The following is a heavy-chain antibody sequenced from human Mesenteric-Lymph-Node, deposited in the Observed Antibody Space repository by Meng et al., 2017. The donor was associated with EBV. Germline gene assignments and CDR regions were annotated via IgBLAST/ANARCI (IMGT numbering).Heavy chain of an antibody. CDR3: AREGGYYYNYDY. Sequence: QVQLVQSGAEVKKPGASVRFSCKPSGYSFSNYGITWVRLAPGQGLEWMGLISAYNGDTNYAQKFQGRVTMTTDTSTGTAYMELGSLRSDDTAVYYCAREGGYYYNYDYWGQGTLVTVSS. J-gene: IGHJ4*02. V-gene: IGHV1-18*01. CDR1: GYSFSNYG. D-gene: IGHD3-22*01. CDR2: ISAYNGDT.